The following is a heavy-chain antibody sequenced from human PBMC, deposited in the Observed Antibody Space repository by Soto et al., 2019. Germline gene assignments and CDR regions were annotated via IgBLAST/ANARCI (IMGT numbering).Heavy chain of an antibody. CDR2: ISSGGEYI. V-gene: IGHV3-21*06. D-gene: IGHD2-21*01. CDR3: ATDGAGGAVICV. Sequence: EVQLVESGGGLVKPGGSLRLSCTASGLIFSNYGMNWVRQAAGKRPEWVSSISSGGEYIDYADSVKGRLTISRDNANNILYLQLTSLGIEVTAIYYCATDGAGGAVICVWGQGITVIVSS. J-gene: IGHJ6*02. CDR1: GLIFSNYG.